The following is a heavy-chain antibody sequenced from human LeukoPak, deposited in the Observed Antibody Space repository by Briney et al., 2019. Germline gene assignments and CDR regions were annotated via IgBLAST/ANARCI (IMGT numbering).Heavy chain of an antibody. CDR2: INPSGGST. D-gene: IGHD2-8*01. CDR1: GYTFTSYY. J-gene: IGHJ6*03. Sequence: GASVKVSCKASGYTFTSYYMHWVRQAPGQGLEWMGIINPSGGSTSYAQKFQGRVTMTRDTSTSTVYMELKSLRPEDTAVYYCAKSLVYAILRGYYYMDVWGKGTTVTVSS. CDR3: AKSLVYAILRGYYYMDV. V-gene: IGHV1-46*01.